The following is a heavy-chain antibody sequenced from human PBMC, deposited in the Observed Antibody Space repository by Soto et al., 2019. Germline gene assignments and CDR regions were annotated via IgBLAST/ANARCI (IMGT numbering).Heavy chain of an antibody. J-gene: IGHJ6*02. CDR2: INAGNGNT. V-gene: IGHV1-3*01. Sequence: ASVKVSCKASGYTFTSYAMHWVRQAPGQRLEWMGWINAGNGNTKYSQKFQGRVTITRDTSASTAYMELSSLRSEDTAVYYCARSDSGSYSSDYYYGMDVWGQGTTVTVSS. CDR3: ARSDSGSYSSDYYYGMDV. CDR1: GYTFTSYA. D-gene: IGHD1-26*01.